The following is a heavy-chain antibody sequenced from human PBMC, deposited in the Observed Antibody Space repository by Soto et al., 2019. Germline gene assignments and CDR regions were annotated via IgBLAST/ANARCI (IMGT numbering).Heavy chain of an antibody. CDR3: AREDCSGGSCYRYYYGMDV. D-gene: IGHD2-15*01. Sequence: SQTLSLTCAISGDSVSSNSAAWNWIRQSPSRGLEWLGRTCYRSKWYNDYAVSVKSRITINPDTSKNQFSLQLNSVTPEDTAVYYCAREDCSGGSCYRYYYGMDVWGQGTTVTAP. J-gene: IGHJ6*02. CDR2: TCYRSKWYN. V-gene: IGHV6-1*01. CDR1: GDSVSSNSAA.